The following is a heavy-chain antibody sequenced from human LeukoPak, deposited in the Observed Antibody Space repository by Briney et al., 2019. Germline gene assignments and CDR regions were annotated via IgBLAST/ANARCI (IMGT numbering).Heavy chain of an antibody. CDR1: GGSFSGYY. V-gene: IGHV4-34*01. CDR3: AREVEQQLKYNWFDP. J-gene: IGHJ5*02. D-gene: IGHD6-13*01. Sequence: SETLSLTCAVYGGSFSGYYWSWIRQPPGKGLEWIGEINHSGSTNYNPSLKSRVTISVDTSKNQFSLQLNSVTPEDTAVYYCAREVEQQLKYNWFDPWGQGTLVIVSS. CDR2: INHSGST.